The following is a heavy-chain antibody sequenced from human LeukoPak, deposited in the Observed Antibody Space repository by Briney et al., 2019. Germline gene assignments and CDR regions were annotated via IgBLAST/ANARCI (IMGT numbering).Heavy chain of an antibody. V-gene: IGHV3-11*01. CDR3: TREALRYDY. J-gene: IGHJ4*02. Sequence: PGGSLRLSCAASGFTFSDYYMSWIRQAPGKGLEWVSYISGSGSTIYYTDSVRGRFTISRGNAKNSLYLQMNSLRAEDTAVYYCTREALRYDYWGQGTLVTVSS. CDR1: GFTFSDYY. D-gene: IGHD1-26*01. CDR2: ISGSGSTI.